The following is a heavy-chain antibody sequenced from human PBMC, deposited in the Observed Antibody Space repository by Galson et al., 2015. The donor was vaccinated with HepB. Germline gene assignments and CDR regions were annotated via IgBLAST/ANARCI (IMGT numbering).Heavy chain of an antibody. CDR1: GFPFSSYS. Sequence: SLRLSCAASGFPFSSYSMHWVRQAPGKGLEWVAVISYDTSNKYYADFVKGRFTISRDKSKNTLYLQMNSLRAEDTAVYYCARDLFGWKSGIAEDGSIPHYYGMDVWGQGTTVTVSS. CDR2: ISYDTSNK. CDR3: ARDLFGWKSGIAEDGSIPHYYGMDV. D-gene: IGHD6-13*01. V-gene: IGHV3-30-3*01. J-gene: IGHJ6*02.